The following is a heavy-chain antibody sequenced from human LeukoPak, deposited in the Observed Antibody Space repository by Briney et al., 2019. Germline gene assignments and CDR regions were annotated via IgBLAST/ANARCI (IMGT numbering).Heavy chain of an antibody. J-gene: IGHJ4*02. V-gene: IGHV4-61*02. CDR1: GGSISSGGYY. D-gene: IGHD1-26*01. CDR2: IYTSGST. CDR3: ARVRDGSYTFDY. Sequence: SETLSLTCIVSGGSISSGGYYWSWIRQPAGKGLEWIGRIYTSGSTNYNPSLKSRVTMSVDTSKNQFSLKLSSVTAADTAVYYCARVRDGSYTFDYWGQGTLVTVSS.